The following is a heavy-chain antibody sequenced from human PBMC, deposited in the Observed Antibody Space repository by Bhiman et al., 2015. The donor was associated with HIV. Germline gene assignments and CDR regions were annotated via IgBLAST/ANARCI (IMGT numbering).Heavy chain of an antibody. CDR1: GFTFSSYN. CDR2: IKEDGSET. CDR3: ARLWGVYYFDY. V-gene: IGHV3-7*05. J-gene: IGHJ4*02. D-gene: IGHD3-10*01. Sequence: EVQLVESGGGLVQPGGSLRLSCAASGFTFSSYNMKWVRQPPGKGLEWVANIKEDGSETYYVDSVKGRFTISRDNAKNSLYLRMDSLRAEDTAVYYCARLWGVYYFDYWGQGTLVAVSS.